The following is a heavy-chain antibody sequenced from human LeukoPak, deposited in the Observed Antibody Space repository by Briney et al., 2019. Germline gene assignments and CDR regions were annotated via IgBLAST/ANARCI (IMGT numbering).Heavy chain of an antibody. CDR3: ARLTMIAYMDV. V-gene: IGHV4-38-2*02. Sequence: PSETLSLTCTVSGYSISTGYYWDWIRQPPGKGLEWIGTFYHGGSTYYNPSLKSRVTISVDTSKNQFSLKLSSVTAADTAVYYCARLTMIAYMDVWGKGTTVTVSS. D-gene: IGHD3-22*01. CDR2: FYHGGST. CDR1: GYSISTGYY. J-gene: IGHJ6*03.